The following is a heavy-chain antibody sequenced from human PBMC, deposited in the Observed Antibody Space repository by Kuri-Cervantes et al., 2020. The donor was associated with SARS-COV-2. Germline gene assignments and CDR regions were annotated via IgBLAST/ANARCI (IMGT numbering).Heavy chain of an antibody. Sequence: GESLKTSCAASGFSFSNYGMHWVRQAPGKGLEWVALIPFDGNNKYYADSVKGRFTVSRDDSKNTLFLQMNSLRAEDSAVYYCAKQYSGYFYTPCLDWGQGTLVTVSS. CDR1: GFSFSNYG. J-gene: IGHJ4*02. CDR3: AKQYSGYFYTPCLD. D-gene: IGHD1-26*01. CDR2: IPFDGNNK. V-gene: IGHV3-30*18.